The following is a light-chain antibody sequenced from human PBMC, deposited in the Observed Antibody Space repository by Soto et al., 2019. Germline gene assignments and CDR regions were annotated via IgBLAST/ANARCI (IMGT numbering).Light chain of an antibody. J-gene: IGLJ2*01. CDR2: EVS. CDR1: SSDVGGYNF. Sequence: ALTQPASVSGSPGQSITISCTGTSSDVGGYNFVSWYQQHPGKAPKLMIYEVSNRPSGVSYRFSGSKSGNTASLTISGLQAEDEADYYCSSYTSSVTLVFGGGTKVTVL. CDR3: SSYTSSVTLV. V-gene: IGLV2-14*01.